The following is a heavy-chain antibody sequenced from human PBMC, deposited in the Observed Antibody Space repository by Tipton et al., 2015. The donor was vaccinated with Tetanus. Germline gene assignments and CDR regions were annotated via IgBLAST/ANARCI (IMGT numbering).Heavy chain of an antibody. J-gene: IGHJ6*02. Sequence: SLRLSCAASGFSFRGSVMHWVRQASGKGLEWVARIRSKADNYAPTYAASVQGRFTISRDDSQNMAYLQMNSLKTEGTAVYYCTRPWTTSLYGMDVWGQGTTITVSS. D-gene: IGHD2-2*01. CDR3: TRPWTTSLYGMDV. V-gene: IGHV3-73*01. CDR1: GFSFRGSV. CDR2: IRSKADNYAP.